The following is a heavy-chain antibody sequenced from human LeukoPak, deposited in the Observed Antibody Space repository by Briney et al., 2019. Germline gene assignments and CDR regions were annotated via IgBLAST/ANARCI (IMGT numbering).Heavy chain of an antibody. CDR3: ARGGYYYGSGSYDDWFDP. J-gene: IGHJ5*02. V-gene: IGHV1-8*02. Sequence: ASVKVSCKASGYTFTGYYMHWVRQATGQGLEWMGWMNPNSGNTGYAQKFQGRVTMTRNTSISTAYMELSSLRSEDTAVYYCARGGYYYGSGSYDDWFDPWGQGTLVTVSS. CDR1: GYTFTGYY. D-gene: IGHD3-10*01. CDR2: MNPNSGNT.